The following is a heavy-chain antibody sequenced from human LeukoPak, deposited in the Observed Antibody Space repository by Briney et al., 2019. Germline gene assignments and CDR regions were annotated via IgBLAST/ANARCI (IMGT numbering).Heavy chain of an antibody. J-gene: IGHJ5*02. D-gene: IGHD5-18*01. CDR2: ISSSSSYI. Sequence: GGSLRLSCAASGFTFDTYTMNWVRQAPGKGLEWVSSISSSSSYIYYADSVKGRFTISRDNAKNSLYLQMNSLRAEDTAVYYCARDDVDTAMVTVFGSYNWFDPWGQGTLVTVSS. CDR1: GFTFDTYT. CDR3: ARDDVDTAMVTVFGSYNWFDP. V-gene: IGHV3-21*01.